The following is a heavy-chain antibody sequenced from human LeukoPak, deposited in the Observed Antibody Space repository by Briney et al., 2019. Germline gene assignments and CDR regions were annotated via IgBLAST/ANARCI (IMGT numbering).Heavy chain of an antibody. CDR1: GYTFTSYA. CDR2: INAGNGNT. V-gene: IGHV1-3*01. Sequence: GASVKVSCTASGYTFTSYAMHWVRQAPGQRLEWMGWINAGNGNTKYSQKFQGRVTITRDTSASTAYMELSSLRSEDTAVYYCARDSSGWWDWDAFDIWGQGTMVTVSS. J-gene: IGHJ3*02. D-gene: IGHD6-19*01. CDR3: ARDSSGWWDWDAFDI.